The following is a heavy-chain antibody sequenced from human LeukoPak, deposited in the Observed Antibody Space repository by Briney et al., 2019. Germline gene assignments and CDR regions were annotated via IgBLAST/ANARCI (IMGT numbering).Heavy chain of an antibody. CDR1: GFTFSSYE. CDR3: ARGALEMATITSPYYFDY. J-gene: IGHJ4*02. D-gene: IGHD5-24*01. Sequence: GGSLRLSCAASGFTFSSYEMNWVRQAPGKGLEWVSYISSSGSTIYYADSVKGRFTISRDNAKNSLYLKMNSLRAEDTAVYYCARGALEMATITSPYYFDYWGQGTLVTVSS. CDR2: ISSSGSTI. V-gene: IGHV3-48*03.